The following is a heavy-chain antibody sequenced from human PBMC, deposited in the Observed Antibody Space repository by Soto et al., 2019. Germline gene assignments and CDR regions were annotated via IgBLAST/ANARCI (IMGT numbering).Heavy chain of an antibody. V-gene: IGHV2-5*02. CDR3: ARDSSGWYGFDY. J-gene: IGHJ4*02. CDR1: GFSLSTSGVG. Sequence: QITLKESGPTLVKPTQTLTLTCTFSGFSLSTSGVGVGWIRQPPGKALEWLALIYWDDDKRYSPSLKSRLTITKDTSKNQVVLTMTNLDPVYTATYYCARDSSGWYGFDYWGQGTLVTVSS. D-gene: IGHD6-19*01. CDR2: IYWDDDK.